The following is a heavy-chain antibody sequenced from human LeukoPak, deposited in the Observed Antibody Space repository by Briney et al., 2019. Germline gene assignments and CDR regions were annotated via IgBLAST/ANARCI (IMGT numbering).Heavy chain of an antibody. CDR1: GFTFTSYS. CDR2: ISGGGGST. J-gene: IGHJ4*02. CDR3: AKSPPYYYDSSGYYLGNFYYFDY. D-gene: IGHD3-22*01. Sequence: GGSLRLSCAASGFTFTSYSMNWVRQAPGKGLEWVSTISGGGGSTYYADSVKGRFTISRDNSKNTLYLQVNSLRAEDTAVYYCAKSPPYYYDSSGYYLGNFYYFDYWGQGTLVTVSS. V-gene: IGHV3-23*01.